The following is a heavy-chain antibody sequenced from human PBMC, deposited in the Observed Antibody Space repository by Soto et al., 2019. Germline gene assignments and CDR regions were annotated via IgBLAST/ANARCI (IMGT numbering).Heavy chain of an antibody. CDR3: ASASIVVVPAAMRFWFDP. CDR2: INRHGDTT. J-gene: IGHJ5*02. CDR1: GFGFDEYG. V-gene: IGHV3-20*04. D-gene: IGHD2-2*01. Sequence: GGSLRLSCAASGFGFDEYGMSWVRQGPGKGLEWVSTINRHGDTTAYADSVKGRFTISRDNAKNSLYLQMNSLRAEDTAVYYCASASIVVVPAAMRFWFDPWGQGTLVTVSS.